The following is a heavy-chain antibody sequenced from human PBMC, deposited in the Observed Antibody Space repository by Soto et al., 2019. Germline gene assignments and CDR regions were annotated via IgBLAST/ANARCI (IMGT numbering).Heavy chain of an antibody. CDR3: PTDRYCGAGPYYNIYSCMDV. Sequence: SETLSLTCTVSGGSINSGDYYWTWVRQPPGKGLEWIGNLFHSGSTCYNPSLQSRVAISLDMSTTHFSLKLSSVTPAATAVYSCPTDRYCGAGPYYNIYSCMDVWGQGTTVTVSS. D-gene: IGHD3-10*01. J-gene: IGHJ6*02. CDR1: GGSINSGDYY. CDR2: LFHSGST. V-gene: IGHV4-30-4*01.